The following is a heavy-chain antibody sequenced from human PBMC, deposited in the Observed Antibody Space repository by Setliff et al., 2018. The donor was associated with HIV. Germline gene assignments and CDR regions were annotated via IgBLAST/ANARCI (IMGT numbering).Heavy chain of an antibody. J-gene: IGHJ4*02. CDR2: IYYSGST. CDR1: GGPLTDHY. CDR3: ARDDILTGYYTGFDY. Sequence: SETLSLTCAVHGGPLTDHYWGWIRQPPGKGLEWIGSIYYSGSTYYNPSLKSRVTISVDTSKNQFSLKLSSVTAADTAVYYCARDDILTGYYTGFDYWGQGTLVTVSS. V-gene: IGHV4-39*07. D-gene: IGHD3-9*01.